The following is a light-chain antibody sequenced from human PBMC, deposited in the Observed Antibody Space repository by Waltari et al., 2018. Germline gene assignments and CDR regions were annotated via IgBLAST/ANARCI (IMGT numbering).Light chain of an antibody. Sequence: DFQMTQSQSSLSASVGDRVTTTCRASQYISTYLNWYQQKPGKGPKLLIYAASTLQSGVPSRFSGSGSGTDFTFTISSLQLEDFATYYCQQSYDTPRTFGQGTKVEVK. CDR3: QQSYDTPRT. V-gene: IGKV1-39*01. CDR1: QYISTY. J-gene: IGKJ1*01. CDR2: AAS.